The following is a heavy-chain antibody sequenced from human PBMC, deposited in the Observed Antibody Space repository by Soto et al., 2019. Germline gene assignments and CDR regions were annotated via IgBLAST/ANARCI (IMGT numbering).Heavy chain of an antibody. CDR1: GGSINSGGYY. D-gene: IGHD1-26*01. Sequence: QVQLQESGPGLVKPSQTLSLTCSVSGGSINSGGYYWTWIRQHPGKGLEWIGNIFYSGSTSYNPSLKCRLTISIDTSKTHFSLRLTSVTAADTAVYYCARNSVSKKIDFWGQGTLVTVSS. CDR2: IFYSGST. CDR3: ARNSVSKKIDF. J-gene: IGHJ4*02. V-gene: IGHV4-31*03.